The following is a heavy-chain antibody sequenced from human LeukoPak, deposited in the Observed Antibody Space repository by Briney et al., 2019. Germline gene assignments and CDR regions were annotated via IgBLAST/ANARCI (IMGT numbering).Heavy chain of an antibody. V-gene: IGHV3-7*01. D-gene: IGHD2-15*01. CDR2: IKQDGGAK. Sequence: GWPLRLSCAASGFTFTNYWINWLRPAPGKGLEWVANIKQDGGAKNYVASVKGRFNISRDNAKKSLDLQMDNLRVEDTAVYYCARERVTATSFDYWGQGVLVTVSS. CDR1: GFTFTNYW. J-gene: IGHJ4*02. CDR3: ARERVTATSFDY.